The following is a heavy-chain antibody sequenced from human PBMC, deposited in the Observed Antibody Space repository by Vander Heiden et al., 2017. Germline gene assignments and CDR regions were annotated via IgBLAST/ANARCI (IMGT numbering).Heavy chain of an antibody. CDR3: ARWAGTSTSRWYAPLDF. D-gene: IGHD6-13*01. V-gene: IGHV1-69*01. CDR1: GGAFGNFA. J-gene: IGHJ4*02. CDR2: IIPVLRTA. Sequence: QVQLVQSGAAVKKPGSSVKVSCRASGGAFGNFAISWVRQPPGQGLQWMGGIIPVLRTADLAQKFQDRLTITADESTRTAYMELSSLTYEDTALYFCARWAGTSTSRWYAPLDFWGQGTRVTVSS.